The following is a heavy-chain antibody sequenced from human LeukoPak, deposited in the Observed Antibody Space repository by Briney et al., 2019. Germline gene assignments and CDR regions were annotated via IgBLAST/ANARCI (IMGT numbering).Heavy chain of an antibody. Sequence: GGSLRLSCAASGFTFSSYSMNWVRQAPGKGLEWVSYISSSSSTIYYADSVKGRFTISRDNAKNSLYLQMNSLRAEDTAVYYCARVRGRHGDGYNGGYWGQGTLVTVSS. CDR2: ISSSSSTI. V-gene: IGHV3-48*04. CDR1: GFTFSSYS. J-gene: IGHJ4*02. D-gene: IGHD5-24*01. CDR3: ARVRGRHGDGYNGGY.